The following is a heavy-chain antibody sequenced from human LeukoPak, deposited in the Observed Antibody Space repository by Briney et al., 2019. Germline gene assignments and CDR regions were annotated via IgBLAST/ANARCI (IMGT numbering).Heavy chain of an antibody. CDR2: IYYSGST. D-gene: IGHD5-24*01. CDR3: ARAGRWLQFGEYYFDY. CDR1: GGSISSYY. V-gene: IGHV4-59*01. Sequence: SETLSLTCTVSGGSISSYYWSWIRQPPGKGLEWIGYIYYSGSTNYNPSLKSRVTISIDTSKNQLSLRLSSVTAADTAVYYCARAGRWLQFGEYYFDYWGQGTLVTVSS. J-gene: IGHJ4*02.